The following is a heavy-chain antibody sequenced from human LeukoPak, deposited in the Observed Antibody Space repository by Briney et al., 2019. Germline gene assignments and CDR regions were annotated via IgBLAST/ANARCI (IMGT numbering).Heavy chain of an antibody. CDR3: TTITMVSHFDH. Sequence: GGSLRLSCAASGFTFNNAWMSWVRQAPGKGLEWIGRIKTKADGWTTDYAAPVNGRFTISRDDSKSTLYLEMNSLTTEDTAVYWCTTITMVSHFDHWGQGTLVTVPS. CDR1: GFTFNNAW. V-gene: IGHV3-15*01. J-gene: IGHJ4*02. D-gene: IGHD3-10*01. CDR2: IKTKADGWTT.